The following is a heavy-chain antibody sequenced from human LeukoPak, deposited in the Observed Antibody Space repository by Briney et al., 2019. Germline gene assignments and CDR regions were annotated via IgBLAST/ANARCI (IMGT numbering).Heavy chain of an antibody. CDR1: GYSFTSYW. CDR2: IYPGDSDT. CDR3: AREGDGEMATIDNFDY. Sequence: GESLKISCKGSGYSFTSYWIGWVRQMPRKGLEWMGIIYPGDSDTRYSPSLQGQVTISADKSISTAYLQWSSLKASDTAMYYCAREGDGEMATIDNFDYWGQGTLVTVSS. V-gene: IGHV5-51*01. J-gene: IGHJ4*02. D-gene: IGHD5-24*01.